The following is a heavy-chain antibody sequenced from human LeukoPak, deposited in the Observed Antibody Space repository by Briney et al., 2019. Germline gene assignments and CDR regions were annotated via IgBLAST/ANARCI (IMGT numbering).Heavy chain of an antibody. J-gene: IGHJ4*02. Sequence: GGSLRLSCAASGFTVSGNYMSWVRQATGKGLEWVSVIYSADSTYYADSVKGRFTISRDNSKNTVYLQMNSLRADDTAVYYCARDLIVGATTAYWGQGTLDTVSS. CDR1: GFTVSGNY. V-gene: IGHV3-66*01. D-gene: IGHD1-26*01. CDR2: IYSADST. CDR3: ARDLIVGATTAY.